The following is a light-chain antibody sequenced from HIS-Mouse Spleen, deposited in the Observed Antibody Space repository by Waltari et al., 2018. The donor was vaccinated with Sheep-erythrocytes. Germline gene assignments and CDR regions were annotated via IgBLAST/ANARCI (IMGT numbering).Light chain of an antibody. V-gene: IGLV3-1*01. J-gene: IGLJ2*01. CDR1: TLGDKY. Sequence: SYELTQPPSVSVSPGQTASITCSGATLGDKYACWYQQKPGQSPVLVNSQDSKRPSGIPERFSGSNSGNTATLTISGTQAMDEADYYCQAWDSSHVVFGGGTKLTVL. CDR2: QDS. CDR3: QAWDSSHVV.